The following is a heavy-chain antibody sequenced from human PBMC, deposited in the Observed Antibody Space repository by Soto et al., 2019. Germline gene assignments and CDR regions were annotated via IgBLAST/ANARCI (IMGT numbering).Heavy chain of an antibody. V-gene: IGHV3-7*04. D-gene: IGHD2-15*01. CDR3: SGVVGDAF. CDR2: IKQDGSAK. CDR1: ESTVSRDW. Sequence: EVHLVESGGGLVQTGGSLRLSCAIFESTVSRDWMNWVRQAPGKGLEWVAHIKQDGSAKYYVDAVKGRCTISRDNAKKSLYLQMNSLRPADTAMYYCSGVVGDAFWGQGTLVTVSS. J-gene: IGHJ4*02.